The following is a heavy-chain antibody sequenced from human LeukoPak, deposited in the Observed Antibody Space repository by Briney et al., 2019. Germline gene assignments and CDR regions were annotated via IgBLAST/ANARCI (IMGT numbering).Heavy chain of an antibody. CDR1: GVTFSSYS. D-gene: IGHD3-3*01. J-gene: IGHJ6*02. CDR2: ISSSSSYI. V-gene: IGHV3-21*01. Sequence: NPRRSLRLSCAASGVTFSSYSMNCVRQAPGKGLKWCSSISSSSSYIYDTVSVKGRLTISRDNAKNSLYLQMNSLRAEATAVYYCARGGMEGLLLESYYYGGMDVWGQGTTVTVSS. CDR3: ARGGMEGLLLESYYYGGMDV.